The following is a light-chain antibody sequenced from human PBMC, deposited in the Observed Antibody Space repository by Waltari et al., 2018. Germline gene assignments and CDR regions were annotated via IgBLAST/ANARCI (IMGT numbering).Light chain of an antibody. V-gene: IGLV1-51*01. CDR2: DNT. J-gene: IGLJ7*01. CDR1: SSNIGNNY. Sequence: QSVLTQPPSVSAAPGQRVTISCSGGSSNIGNNYVSWYRQFPGTAPKLLIYDNTGRPSGIPGRFSGSKSGPSATLDITGLQAGDEADYYCGTWDSSLSGAVFGGGTHVTVL. CDR3: GTWDSSLSGAV.